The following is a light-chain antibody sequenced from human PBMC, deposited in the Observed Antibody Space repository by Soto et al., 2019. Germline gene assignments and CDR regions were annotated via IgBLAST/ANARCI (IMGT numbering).Light chain of an antibody. CDR1: SSDVGTYNY. Sequence: QSVLTQPASVSGSPGQSITISCTGTSSDVGTYNYVSWYQHHPGKAPKLIIYEASNRPSGVSNRFSGSKSGSTASLTISGLQAEDEADYHCSSYTSRSTPMVFGTGTKVTVL. V-gene: IGLV2-14*01. CDR3: SSYTSRSTPMV. CDR2: EAS. J-gene: IGLJ1*01.